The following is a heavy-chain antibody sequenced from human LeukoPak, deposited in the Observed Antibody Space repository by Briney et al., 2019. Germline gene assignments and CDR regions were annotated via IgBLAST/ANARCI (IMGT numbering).Heavy chain of an antibody. D-gene: IGHD3-10*01. CDR3: ARDLPGAVYYGMDV. J-gene: IGHJ6*02. Sequence: PSETLSLTCSVSGGSTSSSSYFWGWIRQPPGKGLEWIGNIYYTGSTYYDPSLKSRVTISVDTSKNQFSLKLSSVTAADTAVYYCARDLPGAVYYGMDVWGQGTTVTVSS. CDR2: IYYTGST. CDR1: GGSTSSSSYF. V-gene: IGHV4-39*07.